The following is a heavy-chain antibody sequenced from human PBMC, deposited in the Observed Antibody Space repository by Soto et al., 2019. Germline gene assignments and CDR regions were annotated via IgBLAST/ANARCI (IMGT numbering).Heavy chain of an antibody. Sequence: EVQLVQSGAEVKKPGESLKISCKGSGYSFTNYWIAWVRQMPGKGLEWMGIIYPGDSDTRYSPSFQGQVSISADKSIITAYLQWSSVKASDTAMYYCARHPPTYYDILAGSGGAFDIWGRGTVVTVSS. CDR3: ARHPPTYYDILAGSGGAFDI. CDR1: GYSFTNYW. D-gene: IGHD3-9*01. V-gene: IGHV5-51*01. J-gene: IGHJ3*02. CDR2: IYPGDSDT.